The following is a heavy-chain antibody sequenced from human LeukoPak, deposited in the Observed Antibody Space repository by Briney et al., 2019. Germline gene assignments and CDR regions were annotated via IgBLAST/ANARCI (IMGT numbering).Heavy chain of an antibody. CDR2: INHSGST. D-gene: IGHD3-10*01. V-gene: IGHV4-34*01. CDR3: ARVLLWFGELL. Sequence: SETLSLTCAVFGGSFSGYYWSWIRQPPGKGLEWIGEINHSGSTNYNPSLKSRVTISVDTSKNQFSLKLSSVTAADTAVYYCARVLLWFGELLWGQGTLVTVSS. J-gene: IGHJ4*02. CDR1: GGSFSGYY.